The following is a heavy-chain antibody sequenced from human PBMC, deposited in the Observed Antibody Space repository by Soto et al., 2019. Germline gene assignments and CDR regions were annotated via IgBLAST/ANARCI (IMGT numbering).Heavy chain of an antibody. V-gene: IGHV4-39*01. CDR3: ARQGSY. Sequence: PSETLSLTCNVSGVSISDTSYYWGWSRQPPGKGLEWIGTLYFNGKTFYTPSLNSRLTISVDTSKNQISLRLTSVTAADTAVYYCARQGSYWGQGTLVTVSS. CDR1: GVSISDTSYY. CDR2: LYFNGKT. J-gene: IGHJ4*02.